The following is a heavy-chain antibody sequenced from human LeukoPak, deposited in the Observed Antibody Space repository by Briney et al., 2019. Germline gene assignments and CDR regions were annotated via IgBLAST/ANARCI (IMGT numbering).Heavy chain of an antibody. CDR3: ARPYGAHSCFDP. CDR1: GSSISTTSYY. CDR2: VYYCGSP. J-gene: IGHJ5*02. V-gene: IGHV4-39*01. Sequence: PSETLSLTCTVSGSSISTTSYYWRWVRQPPGKGLEWIGSVYYCGSPYYNPPLKSRVTMSVDASKNQFYLKLNSVTAEDTADYYIARPYGAHSCFDPWGQGTMVTVSS. D-gene: IGHD2-21*01.